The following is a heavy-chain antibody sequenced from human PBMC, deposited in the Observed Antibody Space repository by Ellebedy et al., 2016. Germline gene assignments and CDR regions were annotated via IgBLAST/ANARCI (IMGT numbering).Heavy chain of an antibody. D-gene: IGHD4-17*01. CDR2: ISADGDNT. CDR3: RQGHYADL. CDR1: GFNFNTFF. J-gene: IGHJ4*02. Sequence: GGSLRLSXTASGFNFNTFFMSWVRQAPGKGLEWVSTISADGDNTRFADSVKGRFTVSRDNSRNTVYLRMNNLRVEDTAVYFCRQGHYADLWGQGTLVTVSS. V-gene: IGHV3-23*01.